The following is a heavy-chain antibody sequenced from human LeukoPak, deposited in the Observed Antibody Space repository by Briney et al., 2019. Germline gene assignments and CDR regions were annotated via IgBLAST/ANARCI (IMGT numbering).Heavy chain of an antibody. CDR2: IYWDDDK. Sequence: SGPTLVKPTQTLTLTCTFSGFSLSTSGVGVGWIRQPPGKALEWLALIYWDDDKRYSPSLKSRLTITKDTSKNQVVLTMTNVDPVDTATYYCAHSHWGYSSSGKFDYWGQGTLVTVSS. D-gene: IGHD6-6*01. CDR3: AHSHWGYSSSGKFDY. CDR1: GFSLSTSGVG. V-gene: IGHV2-5*02. J-gene: IGHJ4*02.